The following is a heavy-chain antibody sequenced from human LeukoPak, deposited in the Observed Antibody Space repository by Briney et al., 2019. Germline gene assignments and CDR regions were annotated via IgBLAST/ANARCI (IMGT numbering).Heavy chain of an antibody. Sequence: ASVKVSCKASGYTFTGYYMHWVRQAAGQGLEWMGWINPNTGGRNYALKFRGRVTMTSDTSISTAYMELTGLRSDDTAVYYCARPGGGLDYWGQGTLVTVSS. D-gene: IGHD3-10*01. CDR3: ARPGGGLDY. CDR2: INPNTGGR. V-gene: IGHV1-2*02. CDR1: GYTFTGYY. J-gene: IGHJ4*02.